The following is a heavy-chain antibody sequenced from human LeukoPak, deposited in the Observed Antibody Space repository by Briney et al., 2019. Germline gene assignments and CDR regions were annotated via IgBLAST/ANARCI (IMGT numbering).Heavy chain of an antibody. Sequence: PGGSLRLSCAASGFTFRNYYMSWIRQAPGKGLEWVSYISSSGDTIYHADSVKGRFTISRDNAKNSLYLQMNSLRAEDTAVYYCARDGCSSTSCYADYWGQGTLVTVSS. CDR1: GFTFRNYY. V-gene: IGHV3-11*04. CDR3: ARDGCSSTSCYADY. J-gene: IGHJ4*02. D-gene: IGHD2-2*01. CDR2: ISSSGDTI.